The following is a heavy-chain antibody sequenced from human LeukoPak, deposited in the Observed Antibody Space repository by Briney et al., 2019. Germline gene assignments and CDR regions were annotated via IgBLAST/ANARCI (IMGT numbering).Heavy chain of an antibody. CDR2: IRSTPDGGAT. D-gene: IGHD2-2*03. J-gene: IGHJ4*02. CDR1: GFTFITSW. V-gene: IGHV3-15*01. CDR3: ATDLHFGYCTATSCANY. Sequence: GRSLRLSCAASGFTFITSWMTWVRHAPEKGLEWVGRIRSTPDGGATDYAAPVKGRFTISRDDSKNTLYLQMSSLRTEDTAVYYCATDLHFGYCTATSCANYWGQGTLVTVSS.